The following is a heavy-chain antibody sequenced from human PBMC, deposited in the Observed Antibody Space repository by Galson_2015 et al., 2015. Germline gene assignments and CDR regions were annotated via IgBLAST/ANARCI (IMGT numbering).Heavy chain of an antibody. CDR2: IKQDGSER. CDR1: GFTFSSHW. J-gene: IGHJ5*02. D-gene: IGHD6-19*01. V-gene: IGHV3-7*03. CDR3: AREPPPTAGWFDP. Sequence: LRLSCAASGFTFSSHWMSWVRQAPGKGLEWVANIKQDGSERNYVDSVKGRFTISRDNAKNSLNLQMNSLRVEDTAVYYCAREPPPTAGWFDPWGQGTLVTVSS.